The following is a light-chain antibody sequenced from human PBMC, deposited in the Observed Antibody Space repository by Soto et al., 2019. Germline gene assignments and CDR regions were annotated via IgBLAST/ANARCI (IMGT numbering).Light chain of an antibody. CDR1: QSVSSK. J-gene: IGKJ5*01. CDR2: AAS. V-gene: IGKV3D-15*02. Sequence: EIVMTQSPATLSVSPGEGATLSCRASQSVSSKLAWYQQKPGQAPRPLIYAASRRATGTPDRFSGSGSGTDFTLTISSLQPEDFAVYYCLQDYNLPITFGQGTRLEIK. CDR3: LQDYNLPIT.